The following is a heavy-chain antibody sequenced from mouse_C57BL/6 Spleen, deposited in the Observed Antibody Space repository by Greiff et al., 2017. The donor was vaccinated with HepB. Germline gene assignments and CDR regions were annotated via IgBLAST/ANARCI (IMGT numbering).Heavy chain of an antibody. J-gene: IGHJ3*01. V-gene: IGHV5-9-1*02. Sequence: EVKLVESGEGLVKPGGSLKLSCATSGFTFSSYAMSWVRQTPEKRLEWVAYISSGGDYIYYADTVKGRFTISRDNARNTLYLQMSSLKSEDTAMYYCTRGVPSYYGTYCCEGALVIVSA. D-gene: IGHD1-1*01. CDR1: GFTFSSYA. CDR2: ISSGGDYI. CDR3: TRGVPSYYGTY.